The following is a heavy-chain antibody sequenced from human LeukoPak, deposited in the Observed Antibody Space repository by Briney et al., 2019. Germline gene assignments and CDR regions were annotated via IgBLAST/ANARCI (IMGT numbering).Heavy chain of an antibody. J-gene: IGHJ4*02. CDR2: IYYRGSS. CDR1: GGSISSCY. CDR3: VRDRVSVVIVMFDY. D-gene: IGHD2-21*01. Sequence: SETLPLTCTVSGGSISSCYWSWIRQAPGKGLEWLGFIYYRGSSYYNPSLQSRVTISVDTSKNKFSLKLSYVTAADTAVNYRVRDRVSVVIVMFDYWGQGTLVTVSS. V-gene: IGHV4-59*12.